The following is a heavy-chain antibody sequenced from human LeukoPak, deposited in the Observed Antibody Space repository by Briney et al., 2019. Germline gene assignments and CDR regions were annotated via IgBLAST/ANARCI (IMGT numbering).Heavy chain of an antibody. CDR3: ARAAVHYYYGMDV. V-gene: IGHV4-31*01. D-gene: IGHD6-19*01. J-gene: IGHJ6*02. CDR2: IYYSGST. Sequence: SETLSLTCTVSGGSISSGGYYWSWIRQHPGKGLEWIGYIYYSGSTYYNPSLKSQITISVDTSKNQFSLKLSSVTAADTAVYYCARAAVHYYYGMDVWGQGTTVTVSS. CDR1: GGSISSGGYY.